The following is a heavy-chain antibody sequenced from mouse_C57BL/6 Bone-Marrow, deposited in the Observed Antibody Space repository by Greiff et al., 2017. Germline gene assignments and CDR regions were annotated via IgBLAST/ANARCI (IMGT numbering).Heavy chain of an antibody. CDR3: TRDRAVDD. CDR2: ISSGGDYI. J-gene: IGHJ2*01. Sequence: EVKLVESGEGLVKPGGSLKLSCAASGFTFSSYAMSWVRQTPEKRLEWVAYISSGGDYISYADTVKGRFTIARDNARSTLYLQMSSLKSEDTAMYYWTRDRAVDDWGQGTTVTVSS. V-gene: IGHV5-9-1*02. CDR1: GFTFSSYA.